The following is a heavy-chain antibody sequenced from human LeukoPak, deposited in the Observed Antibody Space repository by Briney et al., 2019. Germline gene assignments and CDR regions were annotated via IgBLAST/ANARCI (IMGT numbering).Heavy chain of an antibody. D-gene: IGHD6-13*01. V-gene: IGHV3-21*01. J-gene: IGHJ4*02. Sequence: NPGGSLRLSCAASGFTFSSYSMNWVRQAPGKGLEWVSSISSSSGYIYYADSVKGRFTISRDNAKNSLYLQMNSLRAEDTAVYYCARETEPGIAAAWGQGTLVTVSS. CDR2: ISSSSGYI. CDR1: GFTFSSYS. CDR3: ARETEPGIAAA.